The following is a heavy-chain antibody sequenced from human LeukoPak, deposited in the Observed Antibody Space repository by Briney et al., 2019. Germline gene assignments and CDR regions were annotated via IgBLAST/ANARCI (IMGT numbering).Heavy chain of an antibody. CDR2: IYYSGST. J-gene: IGHJ4*02. V-gene: IGHV4-59*01. Sequence: SETLSLTCTVSGGSISSYYWSWIRQPPGKGLEWIGYIYYSGSTNYNPSLKSRVTISVDTSKNQFSLKLSSVTAADTAVYYCARVDFWSGTTPYFDYWGQGTLVTASS. CDR1: GGSISSYY. D-gene: IGHD3-3*01. CDR3: ARVDFWSGTTPYFDY.